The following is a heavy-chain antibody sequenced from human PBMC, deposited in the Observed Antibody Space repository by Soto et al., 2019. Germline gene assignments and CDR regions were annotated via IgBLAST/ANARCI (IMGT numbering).Heavy chain of an antibody. V-gene: IGHV1-2*02. Sequence: ASVKVSCKASGYSFSPYFMHWVRQVPGQGLEWMGWINSSNGGTKYSQKFQGRLTMTTDTSTSTAYMELSRLTSDDTAIYYCAREAYSASFGYVTNPNWFDPWGQGTLVTVSS. CDR1: GYSFSPYF. J-gene: IGHJ5*02. CDR2: INSSNGGT. CDR3: AREAYSASFGYVTNPNWFDP. D-gene: IGHD2-2*03.